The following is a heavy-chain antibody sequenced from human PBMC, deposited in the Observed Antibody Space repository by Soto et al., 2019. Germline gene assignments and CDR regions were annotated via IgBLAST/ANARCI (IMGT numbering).Heavy chain of an antibody. CDR2: IYYSGST. J-gene: IGHJ6*03. D-gene: IGHD6-13*01. CDR3: ARRSIRQLANFYYYYYMDV. Sequence: ETLSLTCTVSGGSISSYYWSWIRQPPGKGLEWIGYIYYSGSTNYNPSLKSRVTISVDTSKNQFSLKLSSVTAADTAVYYCARRSIRQLANFYYYYYMDVWGKGTTVTVSS. V-gene: IGHV4-59*08. CDR1: GGSISSYY.